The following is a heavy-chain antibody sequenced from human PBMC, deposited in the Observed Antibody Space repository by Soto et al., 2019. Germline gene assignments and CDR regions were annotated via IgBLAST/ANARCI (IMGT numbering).Heavy chain of an antibody. Sequence: QVQLVESGGGLVKPGESLRLSCEVSEVSHRDYLMTWVRQAPGKGLEWLAYISRSSQDISYADSVKGRFKVSRDNAKNSLFLQMSSLRGDDTGVYYCARGPVLPGPVSSYYYMGVWGKGTTVTVSS. J-gene: IGHJ6*03. CDR2: ISRSSQDI. D-gene: IGHD2-2*01. CDR1: EVSHRDYL. V-gene: IGHV3-11*01. CDR3: ARGPVLPGPVSSYYYMGV.